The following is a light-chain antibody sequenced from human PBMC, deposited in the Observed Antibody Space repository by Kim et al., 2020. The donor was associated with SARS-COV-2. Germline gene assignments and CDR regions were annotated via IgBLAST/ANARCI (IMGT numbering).Light chain of an antibody. CDR1: SSDVGGYDL. Sequence: SVTISCTGTSSDVGGYDLVSWYQQQQGKAPKIIIYEVTKRPSGDPERFSGSKSGNTASLTVSGLQAEDEADYYCSSYAGSNTLYVFGTGTKVTVL. J-gene: IGLJ1*01. V-gene: IGLV2-8*01. CDR3: SSYAGSNTLYV. CDR2: EVT.